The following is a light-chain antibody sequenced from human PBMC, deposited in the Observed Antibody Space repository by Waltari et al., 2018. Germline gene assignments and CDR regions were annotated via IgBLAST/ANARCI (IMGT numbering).Light chain of an antibody. CDR3: QQDYTTPYS. CDR1: QGINKE. Sequence: DIQTTQSPSSLSASVGDRVTVTCRAIQGINKELSWYQQKPGKAPTLLIYAASSLQTGVSSRFSGSGSGTDFTLTISSLQPEDVATYYCQQDYTTPYSFGQGTKVEIK. J-gene: IGKJ2*03. CDR2: AAS. V-gene: IGKV1-27*01.